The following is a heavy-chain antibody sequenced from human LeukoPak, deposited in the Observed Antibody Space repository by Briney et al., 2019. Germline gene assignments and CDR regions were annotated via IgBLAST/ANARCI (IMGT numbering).Heavy chain of an antibody. CDR1: GGSISSYY. Sequence: SETLSLTCTVSGGSISSYYWSWIRQPAGKGLEWIGRIYTSGSTNYNPSLKNRVTISVDTSKNQFSLKLSSVTAADTAVYYCARSVEMVVTANYYFDYWGQGTLVTVSS. CDR2: IYTSGST. CDR3: ARSVEMVVTANYYFDY. D-gene: IGHD2-21*02. J-gene: IGHJ4*02. V-gene: IGHV4-4*07.